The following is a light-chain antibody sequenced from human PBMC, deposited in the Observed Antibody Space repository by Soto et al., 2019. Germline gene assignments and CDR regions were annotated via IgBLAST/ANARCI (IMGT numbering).Light chain of an antibody. CDR2: SAS. V-gene: IGKV3-20*01. Sequence: EIGLTQSPGTLSLSPGERATLSCRASQSVSSSYLAWYQQKPGQAPRPLISSASSRAVGIPDRFSGSGSGTDFTLTISRLEPEDCAVYYCQQYGSSPWTFGQGTKVEIK. CDR1: QSVSSSY. J-gene: IGKJ1*01. CDR3: QQYGSSPWT.